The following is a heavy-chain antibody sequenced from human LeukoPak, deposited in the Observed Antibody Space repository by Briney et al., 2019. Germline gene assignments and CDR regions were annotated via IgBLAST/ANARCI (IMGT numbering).Heavy chain of an antibody. CDR2: ISSSSSYI. D-gene: IGHD3-3*01. Sequence: GGSLRLSCAASGFTFSSYSMNWVRQAPGKGLEWVSSISSSSSYIYYADSVKGRFTISRDNAKNSLYLQMNSLRAEDTAVYYCARPASPYYDLWSGPNPYYYYMDVWGKGTTVTVSS. CDR1: GFTFSSYS. J-gene: IGHJ6*03. V-gene: IGHV3-21*01. CDR3: ARPASPYYDLWSGPNPYYYYMDV.